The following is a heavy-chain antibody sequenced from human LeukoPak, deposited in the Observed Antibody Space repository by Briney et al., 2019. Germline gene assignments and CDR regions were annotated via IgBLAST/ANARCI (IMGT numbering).Heavy chain of an antibody. Sequence: ASVKVSCKASGYTFTSYYMHWVRQAPGQGLEWMGIINPSGGSTSYAQKFQGRVTMTTDTSTSTAYMELRSLRSDDTAVYYCVRGTERNDYWGQGTLVTVSS. J-gene: IGHJ4*02. CDR1: GYTFTSYY. CDR2: INPSGGST. V-gene: IGHV1-46*03. D-gene: IGHD1-1*01. CDR3: VRGTERNDY.